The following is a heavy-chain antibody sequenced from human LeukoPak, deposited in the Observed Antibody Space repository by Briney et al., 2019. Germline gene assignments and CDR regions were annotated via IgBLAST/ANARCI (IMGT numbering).Heavy chain of an antibody. D-gene: IGHD3-9*01. V-gene: IGHV1-24*01. CDR1: GYTLTELS. CDR2: FDPEDGET. CDR3: ATMTYYDILTGYSALNWFDP. J-gene: IGHJ5*02. Sequence: GASVKVSCKVSGYTLTELSMHWVRQAPGKGLEWMGGFDPEDGETIYAQKFQGRVTMTEDTSTDTAYMELSSLRSEDTAVYYCATMTYYDILTGYSALNWFDPWGQGTLVTVSS.